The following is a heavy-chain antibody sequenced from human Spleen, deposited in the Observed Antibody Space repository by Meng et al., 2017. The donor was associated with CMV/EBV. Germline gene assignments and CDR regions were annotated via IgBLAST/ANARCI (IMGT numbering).Heavy chain of an antibody. V-gene: IGHV1-2*02. CDR3: ARGPNNIVVVPAATYYYYGMDV. Sequence: ASVKVSCKASGYTFTGYYMHWVRQAPGQGLEWMGWVNPNSGGTNYAQKFQGRVTMTRDTSISTAYMELSSLRSEDTAVYYCARGPNNIVVVPAATYYYYGMDVWGQGTTVTVSS. J-gene: IGHJ6*02. CDR1: GYTFTGYY. CDR2: VNPNSGGT. D-gene: IGHD2-2*01.